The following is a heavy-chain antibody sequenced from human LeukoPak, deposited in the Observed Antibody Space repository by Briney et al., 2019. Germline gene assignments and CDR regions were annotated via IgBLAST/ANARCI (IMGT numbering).Heavy chain of an antibody. D-gene: IGHD5-18*01. J-gene: IGHJ5*02. CDR1: GGSISSYY. Sequence: PSETLSLTCTVSGGSISSYYWSWIRQPAGKGLEWIGRIYTSGSTNYNPSLKSRVTMSVDTSKNQFSLKLSSVTAADTAVYYCARGGVDTAMVTRWFDPWGQGTQVTVSS. CDR2: IYTSGST. V-gene: IGHV4-4*07. CDR3: ARGGVDTAMVTRWFDP.